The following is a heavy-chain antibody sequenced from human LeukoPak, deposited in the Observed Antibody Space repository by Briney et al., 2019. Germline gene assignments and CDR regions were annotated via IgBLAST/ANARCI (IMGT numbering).Heavy chain of an antibody. Sequence: TLSLTCTVSGGSISSYYWSWIRQPPGKALEWVAVIYWDDAKYFSPSLQSRLTITKDTTKNQVVLTMTDMDPVDTGTYYCAHLGPWPSSYFDHWGQGTLVTVSS. D-gene: IGHD3-16*01. J-gene: IGHJ4*02. CDR2: IYWDDAK. V-gene: IGHV2-5*08. CDR3: AHLGPWPSSYFDH. CDR1: GGSISSYYW.